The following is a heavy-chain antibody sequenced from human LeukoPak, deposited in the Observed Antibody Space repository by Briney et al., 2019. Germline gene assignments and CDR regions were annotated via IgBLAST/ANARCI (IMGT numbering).Heavy chain of an antibody. D-gene: IGHD3-10*01. Sequence: GGSLRLSCVASGFTVSSNCMTWVRQAPGKGLEWVSVIYSDGSTYYSDSVKGRFTISRDNSENTLYLQMNSLRAEDTAVYYCARERIYFGSGRDLTDARLFYYYGMDVWGQGTTVTVSS. V-gene: IGHV3-53*01. CDR1: GFTVSSNC. CDR3: ARERIYFGSGRDLTDARLFYYYGMDV. CDR2: IYSDGST. J-gene: IGHJ6*02.